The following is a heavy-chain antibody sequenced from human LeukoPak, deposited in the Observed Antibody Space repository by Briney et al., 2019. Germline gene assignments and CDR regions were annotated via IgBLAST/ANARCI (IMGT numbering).Heavy chain of an antibody. Sequence: GGSLRLSCAASGFTFSSYAMGWVRQAPGKGLEWVSAISGSGGSTYYADSVKGRFTISRDNSKNTLYLQMNSLRAEDTAVYYCAKDSKVTMVRGVHFDYWGQGTLVTVSS. CDR3: AKDSKVTMVRGVHFDY. V-gene: IGHV3-23*01. J-gene: IGHJ4*02. CDR1: GFTFSSYA. D-gene: IGHD3-10*01. CDR2: ISGSGGST.